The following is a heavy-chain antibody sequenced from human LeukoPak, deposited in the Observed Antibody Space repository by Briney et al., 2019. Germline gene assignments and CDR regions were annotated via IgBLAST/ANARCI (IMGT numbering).Heavy chain of an antibody. CDR3: ARGGIITSYAFEI. V-gene: IGHV3-21*01. CDR2: ISGRPDSS. CDR1: GFTFSTHT. J-gene: IGHJ3*02. D-gene: IGHD1-26*01. Sequence: GGSLRLSCVTSGFTFSTHTLNWVRQAPGKGLEWVASISGRPDSSFYADSVKGRFIISRDNAKNSLYLQMDSLRAEDTAVYYCARGGIITSYAFEIWGQGAMVTVSS.